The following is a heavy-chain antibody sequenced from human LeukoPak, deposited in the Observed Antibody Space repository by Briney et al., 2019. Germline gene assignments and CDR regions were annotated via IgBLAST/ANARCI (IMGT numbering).Heavy chain of an antibody. CDR2: IDEDRDEK. V-gene: IGHV3-7*01. D-gene: IGHD5-12*01. CDR3: ARHVPRGRSDFDC. Sequence: GGSLSLSCAASGFTFDNHWMSWVRQTPGRGPEWVANIDEDRDEKSYAESVKGRFSVSRDNGRTSLYLQMNSLRAEDTAIYYCARHVPRGRSDFDCWGQGVLLTVS. J-gene: IGHJ4*02. CDR1: GFTFDNHW.